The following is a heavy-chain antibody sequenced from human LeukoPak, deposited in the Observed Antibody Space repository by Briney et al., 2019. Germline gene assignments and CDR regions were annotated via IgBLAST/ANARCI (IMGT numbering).Heavy chain of an antibody. CDR1: GGTFSSYA. J-gene: IGHJ4*02. D-gene: IGHD3-22*01. CDR2: IIPIFGTA. CDR3: ARSVGLDYYDSSLGY. V-gene: IGHV1-69*13. Sequence: GASVKVSCKASGGTFSSYAISWVRQAPGQGLEWMGGIIPIFGTANYAQKFQGRVTITADESTSTAYMELSSLRSEDTAVYYCARSVGLDYYDSSLGYWGQGTLVTVSS.